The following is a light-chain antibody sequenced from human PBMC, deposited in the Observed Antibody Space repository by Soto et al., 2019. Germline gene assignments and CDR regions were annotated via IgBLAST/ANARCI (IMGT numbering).Light chain of an antibody. J-gene: IGKJ1*01. V-gene: IGKV3-20*01. CDR3: HQYDSWT. Sequence: EIVLTQSPGTLSLSPGERATLSCRASHIVTSNYLAWYQQKPGQAPRLLFFGASIRATGIPDRFSGSGSGTDFTLTISSLEPEDFAVYYCHQYDSWTFGQGTKVDIK. CDR2: GAS. CDR1: HIVTSNY.